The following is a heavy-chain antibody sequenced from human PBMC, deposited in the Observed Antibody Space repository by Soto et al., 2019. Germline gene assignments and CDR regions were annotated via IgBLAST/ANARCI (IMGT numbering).Heavy chain of an antibody. CDR1: GFTFSSYW. CDR3: ARATRRGYCTNGVCPVGMDV. CDR2: IKQDGSEK. Sequence: LRLSCAASGFTFSSYWMSWVRQAPGKGLEWVANIKQDGSEKYYVDSVKGRFTISRDNAKNSLYLQMNSLRAEDTAVYYCARATRRGYCTNGVCPVGMDVWGQGTTVTVSS. D-gene: IGHD2-8*01. J-gene: IGHJ6*02. V-gene: IGHV3-7*01.